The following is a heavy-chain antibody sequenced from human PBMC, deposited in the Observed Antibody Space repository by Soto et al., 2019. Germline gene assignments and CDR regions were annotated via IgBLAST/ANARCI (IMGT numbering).Heavy chain of an antibody. CDR1: GFTFSSYG. V-gene: IGHV3-33*01. Sequence: QVQLVESGGGVVQPGRSLRLSCAASGFTFSSYGMHWVRQAPGKGLEWVAVIWYDGSNKYYADSVKGRFTISRDNSKNTLYLQMNSLIAEDTAVYYCARDFYPYCGGDCYVDYWGQGTLVTVSS. CDR2: IWYDGSNK. CDR3: ARDFYPYCGGDCYVDY. D-gene: IGHD2-21*02. J-gene: IGHJ4*02.